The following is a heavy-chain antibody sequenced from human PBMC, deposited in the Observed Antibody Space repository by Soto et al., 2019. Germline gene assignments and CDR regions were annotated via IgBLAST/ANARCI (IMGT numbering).Heavy chain of an antibody. CDR1: GDSVSSNSAA. J-gene: IGHJ4*02. Sequence: SQTLSLTCAISGDSVSSNSAALSWTRQSPSRGLEWLGRTYYRSKWYNNYAVSVKSRITINPDTSKNQFSLQLNSVTPGDTAVYYCARDRLGDGYNDYWGQGTLVTVSS. CDR3: ARDRLGDGYNDY. D-gene: IGHD5-12*01. CDR2: TYYRSKWYN. V-gene: IGHV6-1*01.